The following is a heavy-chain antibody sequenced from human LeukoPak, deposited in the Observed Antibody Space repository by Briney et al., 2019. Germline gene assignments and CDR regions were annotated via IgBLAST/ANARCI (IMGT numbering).Heavy chain of an antibody. V-gene: IGHV4-34*01. CDR2: INHSGST. CDR1: GGSFSGYY. J-gene: IGHJ5*02. Sequence: SETLSLTCAVYGGSFSGYYWSWIRQPPGKGLEWIGEINHSGSTNYNPSPKSRVTISVDTSKNQFSLKLSSVTAADTAVYYCARGFEYCSSTSCYAAGGRWFDPWGQGTLVTVSS. CDR3: ARGFEYCSSTSCYAAGGRWFDP. D-gene: IGHD2-2*01.